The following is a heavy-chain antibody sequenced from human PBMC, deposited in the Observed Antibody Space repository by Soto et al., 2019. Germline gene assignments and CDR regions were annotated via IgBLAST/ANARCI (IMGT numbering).Heavy chain of an antibody. CDR3: ARESEDLTSTFDY. CDR2: ISSTTNYI. CDR1: GFTFTRYS. Sequence: EVQLVESGGGLVKPGGSLRLSCAASGFTFTRYSMNWVRQAPGKGLEWVSSISSTTNYIYYGGSMKGRFTISRDNAKNSLYLEMNSLRAEDTAVYYCARESEDLTSTFDYWGQGTLVTVSS. V-gene: IGHV3-21*06. J-gene: IGHJ4*02.